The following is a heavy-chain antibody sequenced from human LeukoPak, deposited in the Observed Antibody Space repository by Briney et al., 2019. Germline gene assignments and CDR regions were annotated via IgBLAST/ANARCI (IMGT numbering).Heavy chain of an antibody. CDR2: INPSGGST. D-gene: IGHD3-22*01. V-gene: IGHV1-46*01. CDR1: GYTFASYY. Sequence: ASVKVSCKASGYTFASYYMHWVRQAPGQGLEWMGIINPSGGSTSYAQKFQGRVTMTRDMSTSTVYMELSSLRSEDTAVYYCAGNYYDSSGYQASWGQGTLVTVSS. CDR3: AGNYYDSSGYQAS. J-gene: IGHJ5*02.